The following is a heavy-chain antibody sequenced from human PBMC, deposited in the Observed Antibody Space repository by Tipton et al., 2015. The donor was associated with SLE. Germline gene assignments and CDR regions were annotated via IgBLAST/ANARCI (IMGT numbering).Heavy chain of an antibody. CDR2: INHSGNT. Sequence: TLSLTCTVSGASIGTSNYYWSWIRQPPGKGLEWIGGINHSGNTYYNPSLKSRVTISVDTSKNQFSLKLSSVTAADTAVYYCARGHGIAAAGPFDYWGQGTLVTVSS. J-gene: IGHJ4*02. V-gene: IGHV4-39*07. D-gene: IGHD6-13*01. CDR3: ARGHGIAAAGPFDY. CDR1: GASIGTSNYY.